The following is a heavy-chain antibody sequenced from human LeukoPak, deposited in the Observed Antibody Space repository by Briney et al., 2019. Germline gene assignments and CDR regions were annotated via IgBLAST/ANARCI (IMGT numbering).Heavy chain of an antibody. CDR2: INHSGST. J-gene: IGHJ4*02. CDR1: GGSFSGYY. D-gene: IGHD3-3*01. V-gene: IGHV4-34*01. Sequence: PSETLSLTCAVYGGSFSGYYWSWIRQPPGKGLEWIGEINHSGSTNYNPSLKSRVTISVDTSKNQFSLKLSSVTAADTAVYYCARAPITIFGVVTFFDYWGQGTLVTVSS. CDR3: ARAPITIFGVVTFFDY.